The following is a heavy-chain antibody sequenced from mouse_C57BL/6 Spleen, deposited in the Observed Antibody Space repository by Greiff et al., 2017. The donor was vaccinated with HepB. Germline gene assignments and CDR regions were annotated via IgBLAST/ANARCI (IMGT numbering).Heavy chain of an antibody. J-gene: IGHJ4*01. D-gene: IGHD1-1*01. V-gene: IGHV1-74*01. CDR1: GYTFTSYW. CDR3: ASLITLAPCDYAMDY. CDR2: IHPSDSDT. Sequence: QVQLQQPGAELVKPGASVKVSCKASGYTFTSYWMHWVKQRPGQGLEWIGRIHPSDSDTNYNQKFKGKATLTVDKSSSTAYMQLSSLTSEYSAVYYCASLITLAPCDYAMDYWGQGTSVTVSS.